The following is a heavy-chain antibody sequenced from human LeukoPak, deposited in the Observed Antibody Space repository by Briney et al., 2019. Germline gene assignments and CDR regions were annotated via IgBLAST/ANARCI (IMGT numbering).Heavy chain of an antibody. Sequence: SETLSLTCAVYGGSFSGYYWSWIRQPPGKGLEWIGEINHSGSTNYNPSLKSRVTISVDTSKNQFSLKLSSVTAADTAVCYCARGYCSSTSCYYYCGMDVWGKGTTVTVSS. CDR2: INHSGST. J-gene: IGHJ6*04. D-gene: IGHD2-2*01. V-gene: IGHV4-34*01. CDR3: ARGYCSSTSCYYYCGMDV. CDR1: GGSFSGYY.